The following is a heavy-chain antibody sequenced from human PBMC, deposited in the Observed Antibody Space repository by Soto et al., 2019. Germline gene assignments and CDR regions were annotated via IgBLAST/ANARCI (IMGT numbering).Heavy chain of an antibody. CDR3: ATPGYCSGGRCYKGAADFDI. CDR2: FDPEDGET. V-gene: IGHV1-24*01. D-gene: IGHD2-15*01. CDR1: GYTLTELS. J-gene: IGHJ3*02. Sequence: ASVKVSCKVSGYTLTELSMHWVRQAPGKGLEWMGGFDPEDGETIYAQKFQGRVTMTEDTSTDTAYMELSSLRSEDTAVYYCATPGYCSGGRCYKGAADFDIWGQGTMVTVSS.